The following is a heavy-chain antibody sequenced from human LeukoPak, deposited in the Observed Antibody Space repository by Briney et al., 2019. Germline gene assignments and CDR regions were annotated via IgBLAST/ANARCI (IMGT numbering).Heavy chain of an antibody. Sequence: SETLSLTCTVSGGSISSYYWSWIRQPPGKGLEWIGYIYYSGSTNYNPSLKSRVTISVDTSKNQFSLKPSSVTAADTAVYYCARVAVLSYYYGSGSYSGDWFDSWGQGTLVTVSS. J-gene: IGHJ5*01. V-gene: IGHV4-59*01. D-gene: IGHD3-10*01. CDR3: ARVAVLSYYYGSGSYSGDWFDS. CDR1: GGSISSYY. CDR2: IYYSGST.